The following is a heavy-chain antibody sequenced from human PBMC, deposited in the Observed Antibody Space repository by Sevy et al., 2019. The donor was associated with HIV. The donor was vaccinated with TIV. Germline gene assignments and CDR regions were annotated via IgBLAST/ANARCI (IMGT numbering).Heavy chain of an antibody. CDR1: GFTFTVYS. CDR2: ISSSFYI. V-gene: IGHV3-21*04. J-gene: IGHJ3*02. D-gene: IGHD3-22*01. Sequence: EGSLRLSCAASGFTFTVYSMNWVRQAPGKGLEWVSSISSSFYINYADPVKGRFTISRDNAKNTLYLQMNSLRTEDTAVYYCAGGRYDSSGSFDAFDIWGQGTMVTVSS. CDR3: AGGRYDSSGSFDAFDI.